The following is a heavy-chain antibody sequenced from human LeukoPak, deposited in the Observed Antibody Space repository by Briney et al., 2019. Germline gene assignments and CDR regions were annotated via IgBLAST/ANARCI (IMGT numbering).Heavy chain of an antibody. J-gene: IGHJ4*02. D-gene: IGHD2-2*01. CDR2: ISSSSSYI. CDR1: GFTFSSYS. V-gene: IGHV3-21*01. Sequence: PGGSLRLSCAASGFTFSSYSMNWVRQAPGKGLEWVSSISSSSSYIYYADSVKGRFTISRDNAKNSLYLQMNSLRAEDTAVYYCARDGRIYCSSTSCYPYYFDYWGQGTLVTVSS. CDR3: ARDGRIYCSSTSCYPYYFDY.